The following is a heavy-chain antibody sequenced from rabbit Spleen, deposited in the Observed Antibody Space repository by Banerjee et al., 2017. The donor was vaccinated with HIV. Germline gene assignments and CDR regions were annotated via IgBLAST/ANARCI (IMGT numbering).Heavy chain of an antibody. J-gene: IGHJ4*01. V-gene: IGHV1S40*01. CDR2: IDVVKSDYT. CDR1: GVSFSSNYY. Sequence: QSLEESGGGLVKPEGSLTLTCKASGVSFSSNYYMCWVRQAPGKGLEWIACIDVVKSDYTYYAYWAKGRFAISKTSSTTVTLQMASLTAADAATYFCARDLAAWSSGSYAFNLWGPGTLVTVS. D-gene: IGHD1-1*01. CDR3: ARDLAAWSSGSYAFNL.